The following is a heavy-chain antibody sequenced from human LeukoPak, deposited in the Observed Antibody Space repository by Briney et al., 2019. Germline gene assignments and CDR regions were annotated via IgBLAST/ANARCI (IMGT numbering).Heavy chain of an antibody. V-gene: IGHV3-74*01. CDR2: INTDGTTT. D-gene: IGHD1-20*01. J-gene: IGHJ4*02. CDR3: ASSNWYALDS. Sequence: GGSLRLSCAASGFTFSGYWMFWVRQAPGKGLVWVSRINTDGTTTTYADSVKGRFPISRDNAKNTLYLQMNSLRAEDTAVYYCASSNWYALDSWGQGTLVTVSS. CDR1: GFTFSGYW.